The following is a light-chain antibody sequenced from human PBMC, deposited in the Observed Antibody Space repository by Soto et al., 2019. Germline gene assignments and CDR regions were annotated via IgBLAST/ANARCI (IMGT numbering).Light chain of an antibody. CDR3: QQYGSSRWT. CDR2: GTS. J-gene: IGKJ1*01. CDR1: QSLSSIY. V-gene: IGKV3-20*01. Sequence: EVVLTQSPGTLSLSSGERATLSCRASQSLSSIYLAWYQQKPGQAPRLLMYGTSNRATGIPDRFSGSGSGTDFTLTISRLEPEDFAVYYCQQYGSSRWTFGQGTKVDIK.